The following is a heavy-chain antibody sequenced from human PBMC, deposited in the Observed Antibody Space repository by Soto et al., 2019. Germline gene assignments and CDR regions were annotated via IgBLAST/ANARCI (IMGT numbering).Heavy chain of an antibody. CDR1: GGTFSSYA. CDR2: IIPIFGTA. Sequence: QVQLVQSGAEVKKPGSSVKVSCKASGGTFSSYAISWVRQAPGQGLEWMGGIIPIFGTANYAQKFQGRVTIXXDXSXXTAYMALSSLRSEDTAVYYCARVPFRSYSSSWYGYWGQGTLVTVSS. CDR3: ARVPFRSYSSSWYGY. J-gene: IGHJ4*02. V-gene: IGHV1-69*12. D-gene: IGHD6-13*01.